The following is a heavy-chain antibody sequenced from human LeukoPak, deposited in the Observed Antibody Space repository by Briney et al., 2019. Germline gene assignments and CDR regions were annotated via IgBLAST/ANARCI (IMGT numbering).Heavy chain of an antibody. CDR2: INHSGST. V-gene: IGHV4-34*01. Sequence: SETLSLTCAVYGGSFSGYYWSWIRQPPGKGLEWIGEINHSGSTNYNPSLKSRDTISVDTSKNQFSLKLSSVTAADTAVYYCARDGDYAGLGFDPWGQGTLVTVSS. J-gene: IGHJ5*02. D-gene: IGHD4-17*01. CDR3: ARDGDYAGLGFDP. CDR1: GGSFSGYY.